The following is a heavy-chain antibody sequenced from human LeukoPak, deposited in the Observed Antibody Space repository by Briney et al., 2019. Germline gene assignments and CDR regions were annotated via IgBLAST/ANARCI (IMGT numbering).Heavy chain of an antibody. CDR3: VKDARRYYDTNGYFNH. D-gene: IGHD3-22*01. CDR1: GFTLDDYA. Sequence: GRSLRLSCAASGFTLDDYAMHWVRQVPGKGLEWVSGISWNSNSLGYADSVRGRFTISRDNAKNSLSLQMNSLRGEDTALYYCVKDARRYYDTNGYFNHWGQGTLVTVSS. V-gene: IGHV3-9*01. J-gene: IGHJ4*02. CDR2: ISWNSNSL.